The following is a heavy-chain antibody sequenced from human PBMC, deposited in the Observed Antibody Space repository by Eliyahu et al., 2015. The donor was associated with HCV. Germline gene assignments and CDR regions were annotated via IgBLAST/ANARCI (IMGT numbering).Heavy chain of an antibody. V-gene: IGHV1-8*01. CDR1: GYTLTSYD. Sequence: QVQLVQXGAEVKKPGASVXVSXXAXGYTLTSYDINWVXQATGQGPEWMGWMRPSSGSTGYAQKXKDRVTMTRDTSLNTAYMELRSLTSEDTAVYYCARSESISYPLGMDVWGKGTTVTVSS. CDR3: ARSESISYPLGMDV. CDR2: MRPSSGST. D-gene: IGHD2-2*01. J-gene: IGHJ6*04.